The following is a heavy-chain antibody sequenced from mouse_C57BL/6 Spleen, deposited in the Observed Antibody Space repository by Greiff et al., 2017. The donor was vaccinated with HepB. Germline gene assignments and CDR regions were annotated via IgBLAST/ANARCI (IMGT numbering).Heavy chain of an antibody. CDR3: ARFPSTMVTGGWYFDV. CDR2: IDPNSGGT. CDR1: GYTFTSYW. Sequence: QVQLKQPGAELVKPGASVKLSCKASGYTFTSYWMHWVKQRPGRGLEWIGRIDPNSGGTKYNEKFKRKATLTVDKPSSTAYMQRSSLTSEDSAVYYCARFPSTMVTGGWYFDVWGTGTTVTVSS. V-gene: IGHV1-72*01. D-gene: IGHD2-2*01. J-gene: IGHJ1*03.